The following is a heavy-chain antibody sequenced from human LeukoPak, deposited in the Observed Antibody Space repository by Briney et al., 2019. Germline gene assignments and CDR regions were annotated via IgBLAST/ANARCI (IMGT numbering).Heavy chain of an antibody. D-gene: IGHD2-2*01. J-gene: IGHJ4*02. V-gene: IGHV3-33*01. CDR3: ARSPLGYCSSTSCSPDLDY. CDR2: IWYDGSNK. Sequence: SGGSLRLSCAASGFTFSTYGMHWVRQAPGKGLEWVAVIWYDGSNKYYADSVKGRFTISRDNSKNTLYLQMNSLRAEDTAVYYCARSPLGYCSSTSCSPDLDYWGQGTLVTVSS. CDR1: GFTFSTYG.